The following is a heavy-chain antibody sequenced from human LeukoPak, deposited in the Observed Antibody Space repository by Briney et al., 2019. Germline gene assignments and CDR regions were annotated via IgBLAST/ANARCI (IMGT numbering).Heavy chain of an antibody. Sequence: GGSLRLSCAASGFTFRSFAMSWVRQAPGKGLEWVSGISDSGGSTYYADSVKGRFTISRDNSKNTLYLQMNSLRAEDTAVYHCATYHRGYYDSSDSYYFDCWGQGTLVTVSS. CDR2: ISDSGGST. J-gene: IGHJ4*02. CDR3: ATYHRGYYDSSDSYYFDC. CDR1: GFTFRSFA. D-gene: IGHD3-22*01. V-gene: IGHV3-23*01.